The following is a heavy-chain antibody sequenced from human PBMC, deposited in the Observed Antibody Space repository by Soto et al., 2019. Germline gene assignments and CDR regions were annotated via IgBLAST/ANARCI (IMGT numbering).Heavy chain of an antibody. CDR2: IYYSGST. Sequence: QLQLQESGPGLVKPSETLSLTCTVSGGSISSSSYYWGWIRQPPGKGLEWIGSIYYSGSTYYNPSPKSRVTISVDTSKNQLSLKLSSVTAADTAVYYCARHSYYYDSSGYPNYANWFDPWGQGTLVTVSS. CDR1: GGSISSSSYY. V-gene: IGHV4-39*01. CDR3: ARHSYYYDSSGYPNYANWFDP. J-gene: IGHJ5*02. D-gene: IGHD3-22*01.